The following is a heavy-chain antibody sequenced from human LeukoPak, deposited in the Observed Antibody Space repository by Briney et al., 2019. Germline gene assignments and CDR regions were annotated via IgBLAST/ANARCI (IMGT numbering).Heavy chain of an antibody. CDR1: GYSFTSYW. D-gene: IGHD6-13*01. V-gene: IGHV5-51*01. Sequence: GESLKISCKGSGYSFTSYWIGWVRQMPGKGLEWMGIIYPGDSDTRYSPSFQGQVTISADKSISTAYLQWNSLKASDTAMYYCARHVYSSSWFQTYYYGMDVWGQGTTVTVSS. J-gene: IGHJ6*02. CDR2: IYPGDSDT. CDR3: ARHVYSSSWFQTYYYGMDV.